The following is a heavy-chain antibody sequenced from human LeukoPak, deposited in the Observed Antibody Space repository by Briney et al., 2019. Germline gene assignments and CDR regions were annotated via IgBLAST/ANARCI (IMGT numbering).Heavy chain of an antibody. D-gene: IGHD3-10*01. V-gene: IGHV3-23*01. CDR3: AKEGFRLGLNYYGSGAGDFDY. CDR2: ISGSGGST. CDR1: GFTFSSYA. Sequence: GGSLRLSCAASGFTFSSYAMSWVRQAPGKGLEWVSAISGSGGSTYYADSVKGRFTISRDNSKNTLYLQMNSLRAEDTAIYYCAKEGFRLGLNYYGSGAGDFDYWGQGTLVTVSS. J-gene: IGHJ4*02.